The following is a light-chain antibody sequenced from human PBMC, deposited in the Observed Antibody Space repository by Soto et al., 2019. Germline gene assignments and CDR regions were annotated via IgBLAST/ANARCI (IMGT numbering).Light chain of an antibody. CDR3: QQRKNWPLT. CDR2: DAS. CDR1: QSVSSY. V-gene: IGKV3-11*01. Sequence: EIVLTQSPATLSLSPGERATLSCRASQSVSSYLAWYQQKPGQAPRLLIYDASNRATDIPARFSGSGSGAEFTLTISSLEAEDFAVYYRQQRKNWPLTFGGGTRVEIQ. J-gene: IGKJ4*01.